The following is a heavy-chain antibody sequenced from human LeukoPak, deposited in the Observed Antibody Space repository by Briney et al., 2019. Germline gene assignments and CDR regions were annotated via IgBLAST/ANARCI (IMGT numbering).Heavy chain of an antibody. J-gene: IGHJ4*02. V-gene: IGHV3-21*01. D-gene: IGHD5-18*01. CDR1: GFTFSSDS. CDR3: ARDHRGDSSVIDY. CDR2: ISSSSSYI. Sequence: GGSLRLSCAASGFTFSSDSMNWVRQAPGKGLEWVSSISSSSSYIYYADSVKGRFTISRDNAKNSLYLQMNSLRAEDTAVYYCARDHRGDSSVIDYWGQGTLVTVSS.